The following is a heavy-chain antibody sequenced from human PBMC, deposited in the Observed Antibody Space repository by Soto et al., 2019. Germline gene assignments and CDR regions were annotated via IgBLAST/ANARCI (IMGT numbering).Heavy chain of an antibody. CDR2: IIPIFGTA. CDR3: ARMYYDFWSGPPPSTNYGMDV. D-gene: IGHD3-3*01. V-gene: IGHV1-69*13. CDR1: GGTFSSYA. J-gene: IGHJ6*02. Sequence: ASVKVSCKASGGTFSSYAISWVRQAPGQGLEWMGGIIPIFGTANYAQKFQGRVTITADESTSTAYMELSSLRSEDTAVYYCARMYYDFWSGPPPSTNYGMDVWGQGTTVTVSS.